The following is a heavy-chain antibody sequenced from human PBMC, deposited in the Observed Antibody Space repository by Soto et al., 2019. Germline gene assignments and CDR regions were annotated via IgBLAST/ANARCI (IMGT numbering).Heavy chain of an antibody. CDR1: GGAISTYY. Sequence: PSKTLSLTCTVSGGAISTYYWTWIRQPAGKGLEWIGRIYSSGSTKYNPSLQSRVTMSLDTSNNQFSLRLTSVTAADTAVYYCARGQRFSASFDPRGQGTVVTGSS. V-gene: IGHV4-4*07. CDR2: IYSSGST. CDR3: ARGQRFSASFDP. D-gene: IGHD3-3*01. J-gene: IGHJ5*02.